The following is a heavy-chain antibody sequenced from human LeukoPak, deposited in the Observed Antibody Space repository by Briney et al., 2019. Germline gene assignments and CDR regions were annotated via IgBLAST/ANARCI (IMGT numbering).Heavy chain of an antibody. J-gene: IGHJ5*02. CDR3: ARDLKMGIAAAAPNNWFDP. Sequence: GGSLRLSCAASGFTFSSYSMHWVRQAPGKGLEWVSSISSSSSSYSYTYYADSVKGRFPISRDNAKNSLLLQMNSLRAEDTAVYYCARDLKMGIAAAAPNNWFDPWGQGTLVTVSS. V-gene: IGHV3-21*01. D-gene: IGHD6-13*01. CDR1: GFTFSSYS. CDR2: ISSSSSSYSYT.